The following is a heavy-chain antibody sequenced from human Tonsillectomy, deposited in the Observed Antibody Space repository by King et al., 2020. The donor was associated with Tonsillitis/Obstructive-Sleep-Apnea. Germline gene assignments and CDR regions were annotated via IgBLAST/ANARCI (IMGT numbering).Heavy chain of an antibody. V-gene: IGHV4-34*01. J-gene: IGHJ4*02. Sequence: QVQLQQWGAGLLKPSETLSLTCAVYGGSFSGYYWSWLRQPPGKGLEWIGEINHSGSTNYNPSLKSRVTISVDTSKRQFSLKLSSVTAADTAVYYCARNYCSSTSCYFDYWGQGTLVTVSS. CDR3: ARNYCSSTSCYFDY. CDR2: INHSGST. D-gene: IGHD2-2*01. CDR1: GGSFSGYY.